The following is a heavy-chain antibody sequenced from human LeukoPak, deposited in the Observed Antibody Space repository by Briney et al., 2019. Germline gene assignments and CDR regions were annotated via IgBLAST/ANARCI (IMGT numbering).Heavy chain of an antibody. D-gene: IGHD3-22*01. V-gene: IGHV3-7*03. J-gene: IGHJ4*02. CDR1: GFSFSNYW. CDR2: MNIDGSER. CDR3: ARERITMIVVVITPFFDY. Sequence: GGSLRLSCAASGFSFSNYWMGWVRQAPGKRPEWVANMNIDGSERYYGDSVKGRFTISRDNARNSVFLQMSGLRVEDTAVYYCARERITMIVVVITPFFDYWGQGTLVTVSS.